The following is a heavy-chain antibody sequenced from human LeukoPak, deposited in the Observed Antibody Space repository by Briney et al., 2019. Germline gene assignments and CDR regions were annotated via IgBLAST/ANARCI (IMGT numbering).Heavy chain of an antibody. CDR2: IRGSGGST. D-gene: IGHD6-19*01. CDR1: GFTFSTYA. Sequence: PGGSLRLSCAASGFTFSTYAMSWVRQTAGKGLEWVSDIRGSGGSTNYADSVKGRFTISRDNSKNTLYLQMNSLRADDTAVYYCARGRSSWFSGSFDDWGQGTLVSVSS. CDR3: ARGRSSWFSGSFDD. V-gene: IGHV3-23*01. J-gene: IGHJ4*02.